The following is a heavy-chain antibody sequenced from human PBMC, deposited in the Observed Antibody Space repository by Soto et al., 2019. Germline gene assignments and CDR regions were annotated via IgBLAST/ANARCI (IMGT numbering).Heavy chain of an antibody. Sequence: SETLSLTCAVYGGSFSGYYWSWIRQPPGKGLEWIGEINHSGSTNYNPSLKSRVTISVDTSKNQFSLNLSSVTAADTAVYYCAGYSFCSSTTCYKYYIDYWGQGTLVTVSS. CDR3: AGYSFCSSTTCYKYYIDY. D-gene: IGHD2-2*02. CDR1: GGSFSGYY. V-gene: IGHV4-34*01. CDR2: INHSGST. J-gene: IGHJ4*02.